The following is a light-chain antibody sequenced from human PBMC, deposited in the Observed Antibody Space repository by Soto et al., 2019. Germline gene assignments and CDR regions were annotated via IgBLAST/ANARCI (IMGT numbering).Light chain of an antibody. J-gene: IGLJ1*01. CDR3: SSYTSSSLYV. V-gene: IGLV2-14*01. Sequence: QSALTQPASVSGSPGQSITIPCTGTSSDVGGSNYVSWYQQLPGKAPKLMIYDVSDRPSGVSNRLSGSKSGNTASLTISGLQAEDEADYYCSSYTSSSLYVFGTGTKVTVL. CDR2: DVS. CDR1: SSDVGGSNY.